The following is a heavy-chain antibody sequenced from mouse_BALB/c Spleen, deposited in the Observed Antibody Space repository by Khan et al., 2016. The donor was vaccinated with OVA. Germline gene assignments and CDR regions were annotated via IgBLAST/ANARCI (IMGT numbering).Heavy chain of an antibody. Sequence: VQLQQSGPGLVKPSQSLSLTCTVTGYSITSDYAWNWIRQFPGNKLEWMGYISYSGSTSYNPSLKSRISITRDTSKNQFFLQLNFVTTEDTATYYCARSIMANWGQGTTLTVSS. CDR1: GYSITSDYA. J-gene: IGHJ2*01. V-gene: IGHV3-2*02. CDR3: ARSIMAN. CDR2: ISYSGST.